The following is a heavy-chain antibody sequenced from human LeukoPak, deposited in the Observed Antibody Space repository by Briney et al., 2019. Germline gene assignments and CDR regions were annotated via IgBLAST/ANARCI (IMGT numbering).Heavy chain of an antibody. CDR1: GFTFSSYA. CDR2: ITGSGGST. D-gene: IGHD6-13*01. CDR3: AKGFFGSSNYYFEY. V-gene: IGHV3-23*01. Sequence: PGGSLRLSCAASGFTFSSYAMSWVRQAPGKRLEWVSTITGSGGSTFYADSVKGRFTISRDNSKNTLDLQMNGLRVEDTAVYYCAKGFFGSSNYYFEYWGQGTLVTVSS. J-gene: IGHJ4*02.